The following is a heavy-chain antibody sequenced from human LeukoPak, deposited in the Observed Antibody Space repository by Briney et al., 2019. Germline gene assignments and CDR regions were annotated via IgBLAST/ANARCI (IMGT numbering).Heavy chain of an antibody. V-gene: IGHV3-30*02. J-gene: IGHJ4*02. CDR1: GFTFSSYG. D-gene: IGHD1-26*01. CDR3: AKQRYSGSYSLIDY. CDR2: IRYDGSNK. Sequence: GGSLRLSCATSGFTFSSYGMHWVRQAPGMGLQWVAFIRYDGSNKYYADSVKGRFTISRDNSKNTLYLQMNSLRAEDTAVYYCAKQRYSGSYSLIDYWGQGTLVTVSS.